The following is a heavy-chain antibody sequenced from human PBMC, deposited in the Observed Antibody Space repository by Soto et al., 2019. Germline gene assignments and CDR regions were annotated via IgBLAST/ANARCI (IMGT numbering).Heavy chain of an antibody. J-gene: IGHJ1*01. CDR3: AMDIVVVVAATQYFQH. V-gene: IGHV1-18*01. CDR2: ISAYNGNT. CDR1: GYTFTSYG. D-gene: IGHD2-15*01. Sequence: QVQLVQSGAEVKKPGASVKVSCKASGYTFTSYGISWVRQAPGQGLECMGWISAYNGNTNYAQKLQGRVTMTTDASTSTAYMELRSLRSDDTDVYYCAMDIVVVVAATQYFQHWGQGTLVTVSS.